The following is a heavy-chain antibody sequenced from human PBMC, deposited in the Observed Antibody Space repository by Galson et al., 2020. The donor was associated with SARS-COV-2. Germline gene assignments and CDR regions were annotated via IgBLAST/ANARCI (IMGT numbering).Heavy chain of an antibody. Sequence: GVSLKISCAGSGFTISRYWMNWVRQAPGKGLEWVANIKPDGSQQQYVDSVKGRFVISRDNAQNSVYLQMNSLRAEDTAVYYCSKYAAGLLWGQGTMVTVSS. CDR1: GFTISRYW. D-gene: IGHD2-15*01. CDR3: SKYAAGLL. V-gene: IGHV3-7*01. CDR2: IKPDGSQQ. J-gene: IGHJ3*01.